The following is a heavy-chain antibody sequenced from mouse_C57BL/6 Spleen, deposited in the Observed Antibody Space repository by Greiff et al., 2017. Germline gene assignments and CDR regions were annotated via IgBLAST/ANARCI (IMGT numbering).Heavy chain of an antibody. V-gene: IGHV1-55*01. CDR3: ARKDYGNGAWFAY. CDR2: IYPGSGST. D-gene: IGHD2-1*01. CDR1: GYTFTSYW. J-gene: IGHJ3*01. Sequence: QVQLKQPGAELVKPGASVKMSCKASGYTFTSYWITWVKQRPGQGLEWIGDIYPGSGSTNYNEKFKSKATLTVDTSSSTAYMQLSSLTSEDSAVYYCARKDYGNGAWFAYWGQGTLVTVSA.